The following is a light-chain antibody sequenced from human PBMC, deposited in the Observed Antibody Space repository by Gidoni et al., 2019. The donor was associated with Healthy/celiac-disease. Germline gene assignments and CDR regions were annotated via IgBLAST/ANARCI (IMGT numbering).Light chain of an antibody. J-gene: IGKJ1*01. CDR3: QQSYSTPRRT. V-gene: IGKV1-39*01. Sequence: DIQMTQSPSPLSASVGDRVTITCRASQSISSYLNWYQQKTGKAPKLLIYAASSLQSGVPSRFSGSGSGTDFTLTISSLQPEDFATYYCQQSYSTPRRTFGQGTKVEIK. CDR2: AAS. CDR1: QSISSY.